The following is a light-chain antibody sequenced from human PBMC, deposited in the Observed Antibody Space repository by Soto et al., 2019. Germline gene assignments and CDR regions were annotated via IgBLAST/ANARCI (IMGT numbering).Light chain of an antibody. CDR2: SND. V-gene: IGLV1-44*01. J-gene: IGLJ3*02. CDR1: NSNIGSNI. CDR3: AAWDDSLNGPV. Sequence: QSVLTQPPSASGTPGPRVTISCYGSNSNIGSNIVNWYQQLPGSAPKLLIHSNDQRPSGVPDRFSGSKSGTSASLAISGLQSEDEADYYCAAWDDSLNGPVFGGGTKLTVL.